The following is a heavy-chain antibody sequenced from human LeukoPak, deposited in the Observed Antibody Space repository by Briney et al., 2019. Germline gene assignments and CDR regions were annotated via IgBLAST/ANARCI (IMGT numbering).Heavy chain of an antibody. CDR3: ARGRLTVVRGVIAFDF. CDR2: IYYNGNT. Sequence: SETLSLTCAVSGGSINTYYWSWIRQPPGKGLEWIGYIYYNGNTNYNPSLKSRVTMSVDTSKNQFSLKLSSVTAADTAVYYCARGRLTVVRGVIAFDFWGQGILVTVSS. V-gene: IGHV4-59*01. CDR1: GGSINTYY. J-gene: IGHJ4*02. D-gene: IGHD3-10*01.